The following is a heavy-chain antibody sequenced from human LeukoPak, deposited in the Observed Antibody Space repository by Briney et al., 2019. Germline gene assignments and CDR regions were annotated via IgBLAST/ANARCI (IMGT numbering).Heavy chain of an antibody. CDR1: GFTFSGSA. Sequence: GGSLRPSCAASGFTFSGSAMHWVRQASGKGLEWVGRIRSKANSYATAYAASVKGRFTISRDDSKNTAYLQMNSLKTEDTAVYYCTRLAGVDIWGQGTMVTVSS. J-gene: IGHJ3*02. V-gene: IGHV3-73*01. D-gene: IGHD6-25*01. CDR3: TRLAGVDI. CDR2: IRSKANSYAT.